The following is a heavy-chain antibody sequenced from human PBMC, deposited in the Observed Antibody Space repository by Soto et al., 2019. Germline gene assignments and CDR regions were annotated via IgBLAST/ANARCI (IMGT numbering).Heavy chain of an antibody. CDR1: GFTFDDYA. J-gene: IGHJ4*02. CDR2: ISWNSGSI. Sequence: EVQLVESGGGLVQPGRSLRLSCAASGFTFDDYAMHWVRQAPGKGLEWVSGISWNSGSIGYADSVKGRFTISRDNAKNALYLQMNSLSAEDTALYYCAKDISFKASAVAGYLDYWGQGTLVTVSS. D-gene: IGHD6-19*01. V-gene: IGHV3-9*01. CDR3: AKDISFKASAVAGYLDY.